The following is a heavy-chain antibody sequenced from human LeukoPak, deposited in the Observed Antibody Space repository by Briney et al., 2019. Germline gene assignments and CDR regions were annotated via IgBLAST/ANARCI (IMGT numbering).Heavy chain of an antibody. V-gene: IGHV3-23*01. Sequence: GGFLRLSCAASGFTFSSYAMSWVRQAPGKGLEWGSAISGSGGSTYYADSVKGRFTISRDNSKNTLYLQMNSLRAEDTAVYYCAKVRDIVVVPAAIRSYGMDVWGQGTTVTVSS. J-gene: IGHJ6*02. CDR2: ISGSGGST. CDR1: GFTFSSYA. CDR3: AKVRDIVVVPAAIRSYGMDV. D-gene: IGHD2-2*01.